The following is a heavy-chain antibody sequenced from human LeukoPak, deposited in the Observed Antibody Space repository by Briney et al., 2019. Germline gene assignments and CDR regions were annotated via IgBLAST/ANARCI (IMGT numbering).Heavy chain of an antibody. CDR1: GDSVSSNSAA. Sequence: SQTLSLTCALSGDSVSSNSAAWNWIRQSPSRGLEWLGRKDYRSKWYNDYAVSVKSRITINPDTSKNQFSLQLNSVTPEDTAVYYCARERAAAGKALGFDYWGQGTLVTVSP. V-gene: IGHV6-1*01. CDR2: KDYRSKWYN. D-gene: IGHD6-13*01. J-gene: IGHJ4*02. CDR3: ARERAAAGKALGFDY.